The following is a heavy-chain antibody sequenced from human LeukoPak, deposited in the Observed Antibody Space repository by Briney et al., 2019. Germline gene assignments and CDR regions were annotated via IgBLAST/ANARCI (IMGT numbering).Heavy chain of an antibody. D-gene: IGHD5-12*01. Sequence: PGGSLRLSCAASGFTFSSYAMSWVRQAPGKGLEWVSAISGSGGSAYYADSVKGRFTISRDNSKNTLYLQMNSLRAEDTAVYYCAKDWGIVATIFYFDYWGQGTLVTVSS. V-gene: IGHV3-23*01. CDR3: AKDWGIVATIFYFDY. J-gene: IGHJ4*02. CDR2: ISGSGGSA. CDR1: GFTFSSYA.